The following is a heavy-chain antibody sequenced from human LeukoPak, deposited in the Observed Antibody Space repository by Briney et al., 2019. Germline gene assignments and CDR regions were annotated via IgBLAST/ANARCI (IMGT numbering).Heavy chain of an antibody. CDR1: GFTFNTYA. J-gene: IGHJ4*02. Sequence: GGSLRLSCAASGFTFNTYAMNWVRQAPGRGLEWVSAISGADTTTFYADSVKGRFTISRDNSKNTLYLQMNSLRAEDTAVYYCAKGHDTRTATLDYWGQGTLVTVSS. CDR3: AKGHDTRTATLDY. V-gene: IGHV3-23*01. D-gene: IGHD1-1*01. CDR2: ISGADTTT.